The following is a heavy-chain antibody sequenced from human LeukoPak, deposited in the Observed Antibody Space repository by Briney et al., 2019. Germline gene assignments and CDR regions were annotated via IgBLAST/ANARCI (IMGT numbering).Heavy chain of an antibody. CDR1: GGSISSSSYY. CDR3: ARHRYYDILTGYSEYNWFDP. CDR2: INHSGST. Sequence: SETLSLTCTVSGGSISSSSYYWGWIRQPPGKGLEWIGEINHSGSTNYNPSLKSRVTISVDTSKNQFSLKLSSVTAADTAVYYCARHRYYDILTGYSEYNWFDPWGQGTLVTVSS. V-gene: IGHV4-39*01. D-gene: IGHD3-9*01. J-gene: IGHJ5*02.